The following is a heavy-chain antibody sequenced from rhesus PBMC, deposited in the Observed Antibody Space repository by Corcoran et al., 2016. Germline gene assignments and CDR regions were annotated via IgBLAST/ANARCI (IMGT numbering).Heavy chain of an antibody. CDR3: ARDVGSWSPYFDY. CDR2: IRSGGST. D-gene: IGHD6-13*01. V-gene: IGHV4-160*01. J-gene: IGHJ4*01. Sequence: VQLQQWGEGLVKPSETLSLTCAVYGGSISSNYWSWIRQPPGKGLELIGRIRSGGSTNYNPSLKSRCTMSIDTSKNQFSLKLSSGTAADTAVYYCARDVGSWSPYFDYWGQGVLVTVSS. CDR1: GGSISSNY.